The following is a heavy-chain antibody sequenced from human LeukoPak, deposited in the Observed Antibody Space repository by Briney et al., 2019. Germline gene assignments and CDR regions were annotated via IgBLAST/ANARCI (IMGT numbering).Heavy chain of an antibody. CDR2: IYPGDSDT. J-gene: IGHJ3*02. D-gene: IGHD4-17*01. V-gene: IGHV5-51*01. CDR1: GYSFSSHW. CDR3: ARDHDYGAQDAFDI. Sequence: GESLKISCKGSGYSFSSHWIAWVRQVPGKGLEWMGIIYPGDSDTRYSPSFQGQVTISADKSISTAYLQWSSLKASDTAMYYCARDHDYGAQDAFDIWGQGTMVTVSS.